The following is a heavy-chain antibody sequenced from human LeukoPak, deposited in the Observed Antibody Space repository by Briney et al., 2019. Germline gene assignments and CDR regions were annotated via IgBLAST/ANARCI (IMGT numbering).Heavy chain of an antibody. CDR1: GGSISSSNW. V-gene: IGHV4-4*02. CDR3: ARGRSSSWYWFDP. D-gene: IGHD6-13*01. J-gene: IGHJ5*02. CDR2: IYHSGST. Sequence: SETLSLTCAVSGGSISSSNWWSWVRQPPGKGLEWIGEIYHSGSTNYNPSLKSRVTISVDTSKNQFSLKLSSVTAADTAVYYCARGRSSSWYWFDPWGQGTLVTVSS.